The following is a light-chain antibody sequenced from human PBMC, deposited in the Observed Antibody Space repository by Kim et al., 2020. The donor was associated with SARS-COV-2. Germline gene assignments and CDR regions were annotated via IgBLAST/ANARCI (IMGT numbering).Light chain of an antibody. J-gene: IGKJ1*01. CDR2: AAS. V-gene: IGKV3-20*01. Sequence: ELVLTQSPGTLSLSPGERATLSCRASQTVSSNYLSWYQHRSGQAPRLLIYAASSRATGIPDRFSGSGSGTDFTLTISRLEPEDFAVYFCQQYQTFGQGTKVDIK. CDR1: QTVSSNY. CDR3: QQYQT.